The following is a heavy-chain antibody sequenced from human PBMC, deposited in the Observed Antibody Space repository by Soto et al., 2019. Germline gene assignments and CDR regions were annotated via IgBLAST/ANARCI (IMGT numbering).Heavy chain of an antibody. Sequence: QVQLVQSGAEVKKPGASVKVSCKASGYTFTGYYMHWVRQAPGQGLEWMGWINPNSGGTNYAQKFQGWVTMTRDTSISTAYMELSRLRSDDTAVYCCARESYSSSYNWFDPWGQGTLVTVSS. CDR3: ARESYSSSYNWFDP. CDR2: INPNSGGT. J-gene: IGHJ5*02. D-gene: IGHD6-6*01. V-gene: IGHV1-2*04. CDR1: GYTFTGYY.